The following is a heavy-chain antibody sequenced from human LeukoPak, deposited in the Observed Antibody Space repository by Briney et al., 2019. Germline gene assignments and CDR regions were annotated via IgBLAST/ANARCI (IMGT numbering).Heavy chain of an antibody. Sequence: GGSLRLSCAASGFTFSSYWMSWVRQAPGKGLEWVPNIKQDGSEKYYVDSVKGRFTISRDNAKNSLYLQMNSLRAEDTAVYYCAREIVVVPAAIDYYYGMDVWGQGTTVTVSS. V-gene: IGHV3-7*01. CDR3: AREIVVVPAAIDYYYGMDV. CDR1: GFTFSSYW. CDR2: IKQDGSEK. D-gene: IGHD2-2*01. J-gene: IGHJ6*02.